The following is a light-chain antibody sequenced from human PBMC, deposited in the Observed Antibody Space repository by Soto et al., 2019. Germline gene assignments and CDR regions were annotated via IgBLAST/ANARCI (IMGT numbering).Light chain of an antibody. CDR3: SSYITSTTVG. J-gene: IGLJ1*01. CDR2: EVS. Sequence: QSVLTQPASVFGSPGQSITFSCTGTSSDVGGYNFVSWYQQHPGKAPKLMIYEVSSRPSGVSNRFSGSKSGNTASLTISGLQPEDESDYSCSSYITSTTVGFGTGTKVT. V-gene: IGLV2-14*03. CDR1: SSDVGGYNF.